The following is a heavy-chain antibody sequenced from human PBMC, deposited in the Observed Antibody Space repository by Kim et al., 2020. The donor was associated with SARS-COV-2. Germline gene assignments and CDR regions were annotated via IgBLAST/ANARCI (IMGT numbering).Heavy chain of an antibody. V-gene: IGHV1-3*01. D-gene: IGHD6-19*01. CDR3: ARGSRWAFDY. J-gene: IGHJ4*02. Sequence: TKYAQNVRGRVTITRDTTASTAYMELSSLRSEDTAVYYCARGSRWAFDYWGQGTLVTVAS. CDR2: T.